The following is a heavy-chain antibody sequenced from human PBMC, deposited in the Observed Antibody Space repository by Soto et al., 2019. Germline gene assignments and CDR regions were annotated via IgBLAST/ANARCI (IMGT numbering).Heavy chain of an antibody. D-gene: IGHD6-13*01. Sequence: ASVKVSCKASGYAFDNYGISWVRQAPGQGPEWMGWISNYNGNTNYAQNFLGRVTLTTDRSTSTAHMELRSLRSDDTAVYYCVRDLQRFSSWYDYLDTWGQGTRVTVAS. V-gene: IGHV1-18*01. CDR2: ISNYNGNT. CDR3: VRDLQRFSSWYDYLDT. CDR1: GYAFDNYG. J-gene: IGHJ4*02.